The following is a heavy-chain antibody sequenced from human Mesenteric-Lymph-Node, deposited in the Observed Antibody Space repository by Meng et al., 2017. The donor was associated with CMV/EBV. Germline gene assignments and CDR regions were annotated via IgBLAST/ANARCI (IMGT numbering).Heavy chain of an antibody. CDR3: ARGTAASSWYGGD. J-gene: IGHJ4*02. CDR1: GYTFTDYF. Sequence: ASVKVSCKASGYTFTDYFMHWVRQAPGQGLEWMGWINPNSGATNYAQNFQGRVTMTADTSTSTAYMELRSLRSDDTAVYYCARGTAASSWYGGDWGQGTLVTVSS. D-gene: IGHD6-13*01. V-gene: IGHV1-2*02. CDR2: INPNSGAT.